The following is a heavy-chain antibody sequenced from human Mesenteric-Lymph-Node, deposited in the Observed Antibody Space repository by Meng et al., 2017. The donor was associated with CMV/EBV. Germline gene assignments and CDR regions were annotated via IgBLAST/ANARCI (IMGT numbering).Heavy chain of an antibody. CDR2: IGWDSGRK. CDR1: GFTFNNYA. CDR3: ARDISAGGTS. D-gene: IGHD1-1*01. Sequence: GGSLRLSCAVSGFTFNNYAMHWVRQAPGQGLEYVSGIGWDSGRKDYAESVKGRFTISRDNAKKLLYLQMNSLRPEDTAFYYCARDISAGGTSWGQGTLVTVSS. J-gene: IGHJ5*02. V-gene: IGHV3-9*01.